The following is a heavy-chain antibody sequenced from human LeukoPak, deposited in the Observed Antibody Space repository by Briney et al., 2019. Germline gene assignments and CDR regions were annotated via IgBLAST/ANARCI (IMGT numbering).Heavy chain of an antibody. Sequence: GGSLRLSCAASGFTSSSYGMHWVRQAPGTGLEWVAVISYDGSNKYYADSVKGRFTISRDNSKNTLYLQRNSLRAQDTAVYYCAKSRVGAAAGIFDYWGQGTLVTVSS. J-gene: IGHJ4*02. D-gene: IGHD6-13*01. CDR3: AKSRVGAAAGIFDY. CDR2: ISYDGSNK. CDR1: GFTSSSYG. V-gene: IGHV3-30*18.